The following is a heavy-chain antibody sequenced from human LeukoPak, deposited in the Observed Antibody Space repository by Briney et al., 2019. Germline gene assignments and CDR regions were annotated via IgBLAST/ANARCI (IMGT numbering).Heavy chain of an antibody. J-gene: IGHJ4*02. CDR1: GFTFTNYA. CDR2: ITGSDGTP. Sequence: PGESLRLSCVASGFTFTNYAMSWVRQAPGKGLEWVSAITGSDGTPHYADSVKGRFTTSRDNSKNTLYLQVNSLRAEDTAVYYCAKWGDYDILTGYYVPDYWGQGTLVTVSS. V-gene: IGHV3-23*01. D-gene: IGHD3-9*01. CDR3: AKWGDYDILTGYYVPDY.